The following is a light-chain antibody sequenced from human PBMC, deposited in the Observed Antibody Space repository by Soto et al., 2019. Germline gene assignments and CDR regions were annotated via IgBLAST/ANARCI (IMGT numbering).Light chain of an antibody. V-gene: IGKV1-27*01. CDR2: SAS. CDR3: QEYKNAPLT. Sequence: DIQMTQSPSPLSASVGDRVTITCRASQGISKYLAWYQQKAGKVPKLLIYSASTLQSGVPSRFTGSGSGTYFTLTISSLQPEDVATYYCQEYKNAPLTFGGGTKVEIK. CDR1: QGISKY. J-gene: IGKJ4*01.